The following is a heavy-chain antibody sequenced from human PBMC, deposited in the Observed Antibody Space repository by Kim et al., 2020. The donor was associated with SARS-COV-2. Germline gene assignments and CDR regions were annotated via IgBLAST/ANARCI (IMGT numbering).Heavy chain of an antibody. CDR1: GFNFTTYG. D-gene: IGHD1-26*01. V-gene: IGHV3-23*01. Sequence: GGSLRLSCTLSGFNFTTYGMSWVRQAPGKGLEWVSGISGRGSGSDGNRTYYADSVKGRFTITRDKSKNTSYLQMDSLRVQDTAIYYCANSMGPTPYWGRG. J-gene: IGHJ4*02. CDR2: ISGRGSGSDGNRT. CDR3: ANSMGPTPY.